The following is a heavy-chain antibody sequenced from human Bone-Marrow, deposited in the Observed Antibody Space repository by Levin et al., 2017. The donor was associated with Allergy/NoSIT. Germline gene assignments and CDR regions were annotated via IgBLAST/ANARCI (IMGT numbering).Heavy chain of an antibody. CDR3: ARGTVVVVMNWFDP. CDR1: GFTFSSYA. J-gene: IGHJ5*02. D-gene: IGHD3-22*01. Sequence: GESLKISCAASGFTFSSYAMHWVRQAPGKGLEWVAVISYDGSNKYYADSVKGRFTISRDNSKNTLYLQMNSLRAEDTAVYYCARGTVVVVMNWFDPWGQGTLVTVSS. CDR2: ISYDGSNK. V-gene: IGHV3-30-3*01.